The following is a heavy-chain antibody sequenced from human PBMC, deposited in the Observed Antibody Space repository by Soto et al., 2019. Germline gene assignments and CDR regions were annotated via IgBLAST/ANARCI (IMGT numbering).Heavy chain of an antibody. CDR1: GGSISSSSYY. D-gene: IGHD3-3*01. J-gene: IGHJ4*02. V-gene: IGHV4-39*01. CDR2: IYYSGST. CDR3: ARRLSRSYGYYIAGDFDY. Sequence: SETLSLTCTVSGGSISSSSYYWGWIRQPPGKGLEWIGSIYYSGSTYYNPPLKSRVTISVDTSKNQFSLKLSSVTAADTAVYYCARRLSRSYGYYIAGDFDYWGQGTLVTVSS.